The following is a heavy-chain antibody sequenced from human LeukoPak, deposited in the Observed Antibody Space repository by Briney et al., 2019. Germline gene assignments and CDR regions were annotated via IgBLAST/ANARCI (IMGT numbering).Heavy chain of an antibody. CDR2: IYPGDSDT. CDR3: ASVRSGYLYYFDY. Sequence: GKSLKISCKGSGYSFTSYWIGWVRQMPGKGLEWMGIIYPGDSDTRYSPSFQGQVTISADKSISTAYLQWSSLKASDTAMYYCASVRSGYLYYFDYWGQGTLVTVSS. CDR1: GYSFTSYW. J-gene: IGHJ4*01. D-gene: IGHD3-3*01. V-gene: IGHV5-51*01.